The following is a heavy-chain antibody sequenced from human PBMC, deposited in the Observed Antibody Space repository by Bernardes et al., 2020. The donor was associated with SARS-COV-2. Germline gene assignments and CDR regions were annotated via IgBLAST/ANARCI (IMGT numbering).Heavy chain of an antibody. CDR3: ATSPIGFWSGYYPFDY. CDR2: IYYSGST. J-gene: IGHJ4*02. V-gene: IGHV4-39*01. D-gene: IGHD3-3*01. Sequence: SETLSLTCTVSGGSISSSSYYWGWIRQPPGKGLEWIGSIYYSGSTYYNPSLKSRVTISVDTSKNQFSLKLSSVTAADTAVYYCATSPIGFWSGYYPFDYWGQGTLVTVSS. CDR1: GGSISSSSYY.